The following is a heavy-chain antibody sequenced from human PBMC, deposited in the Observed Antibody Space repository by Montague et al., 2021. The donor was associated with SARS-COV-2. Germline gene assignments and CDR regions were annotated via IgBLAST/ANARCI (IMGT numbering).Heavy chain of an antibody. CDR2: ISYDGSNK. Sequence: SLSLSLFASGFPFSSYAMHWVRQAPGKGLEWVAVISYDGSNKYYADSVKGRSTISRDNSKNTLYLQMNSLRAEDTAVYYCASSLYSSGFYDYWGQGTLVTVSS. V-gene: IGHV3-30-3*01. CDR1: GFPFSSYA. J-gene: IGHJ4*02. D-gene: IGHD6-19*01. CDR3: ASSLYSSGFYDY.